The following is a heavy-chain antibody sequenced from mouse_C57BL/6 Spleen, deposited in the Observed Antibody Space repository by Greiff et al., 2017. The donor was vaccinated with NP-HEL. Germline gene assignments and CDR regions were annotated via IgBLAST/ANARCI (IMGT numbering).Heavy chain of an antibody. CDR3: ARLPLTPYAMDY. CDR1: GYTFTSYW. V-gene: IGHV1-50*01. J-gene: IGHJ4*01. Sequence: QVQLQQPGAELVKPGASVKLSCKASGYTFTSYWMQWVKQRPGQGLEWIGELDPADSYTNYNQKFKGKATLTVDTSSSTAYMQLSSLTSEDSAVYYCARLPLTPYAMDYWGQGTSVTVSS. CDR2: LDPADSYT.